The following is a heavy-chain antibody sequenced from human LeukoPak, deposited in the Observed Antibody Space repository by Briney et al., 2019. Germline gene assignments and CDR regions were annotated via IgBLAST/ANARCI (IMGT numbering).Heavy chain of an antibody. CDR1: GFTVSSNY. CDR2: IYSGGST. CDR3: ARAGRYCSSTSCPEYFQH. D-gene: IGHD2-2*01. V-gene: IGHV3-53*01. Sequence: GGSLRLSCAASGFTVSSNYMSWVRQAPGKGLEWVSVIYSGGSTYYADSVKGRFTISRDNSKNTLYLQMNSLRAEDTAVYYCARAGRYCSSTSCPEYFQHWGQGTLVTVSS. J-gene: IGHJ1*01.